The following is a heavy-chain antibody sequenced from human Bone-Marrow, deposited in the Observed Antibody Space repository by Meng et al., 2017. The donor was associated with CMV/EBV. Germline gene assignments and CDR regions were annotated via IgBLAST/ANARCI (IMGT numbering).Heavy chain of an antibody. CDR2: INHSGST. CDR1: SFSGYY. CDR3: ARRRIAAAGQRMRRWFDP. Sequence: SFSGYYWSWIRQPPGKGLEWIGEINHSGSTNYNPSLKSRVTISVDTSKNQFSLKLSSVTAADTVVYYCARRRIAAAGQRMRRWFDPWGQGTLVTVS. D-gene: IGHD6-13*01. J-gene: IGHJ5*02. V-gene: IGHV4-34*01.